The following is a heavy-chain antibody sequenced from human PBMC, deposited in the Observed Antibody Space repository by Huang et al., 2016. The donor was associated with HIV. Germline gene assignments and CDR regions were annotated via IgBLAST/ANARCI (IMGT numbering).Heavy chain of an antibody. CDR2: ISTILGTA. D-gene: IGHD6-19*01. J-gene: IGHJ6*02. Sequence: QVQLVQSGAEVKKPGSSVKVSCKASGGTFSSYAISWVRQAPGQGLEWMGGISTILGTATDAKKFQGRVTMPAYESTSPAYMGLGSLRSEDTAVYYCAGVPPPVAIYYYYGMDVWGQGTTVTVSS. CDR3: AGVPPPVAIYYYYGMDV. V-gene: IGHV1-69*01. CDR1: GGTFSSYA.